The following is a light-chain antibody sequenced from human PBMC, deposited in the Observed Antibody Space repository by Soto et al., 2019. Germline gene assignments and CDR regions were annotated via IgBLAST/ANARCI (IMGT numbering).Light chain of an antibody. CDR1: QAISSW. CDR3: QQSDSFAFT. J-gene: IGKJ3*01. Sequence: DIQMTQSPSSVSAPVGDRVTIACRASQAISSWLAWCHQIPGKAPKLLIYAASALQGGVPSRFSGSGSGTHYTLTISSLQPEDFATYDCQQSDSFAFTFGPGTKVDIK. CDR2: AAS. V-gene: IGKV1-12*01.